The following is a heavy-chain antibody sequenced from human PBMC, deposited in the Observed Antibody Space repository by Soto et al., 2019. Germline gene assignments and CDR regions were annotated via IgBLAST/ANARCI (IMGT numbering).Heavy chain of an antibody. CDR2: INPKSGGT. J-gene: IGHJ6*02. CDR3: ARGDSTDCSNGVCSFFYNHDMDV. CDR1: GSTFTGYY. D-gene: IGHD2-8*01. V-gene: IGHV1-2*04. Sequence: GASVKVSCKASGSTFTGYYIHWVRQAPGQGLEWLGRINPKSGGTSTAQKFQGWVTMTTDTSISTASMEPTRLTSDDTAIYYCARGDSTDCSNGVCSFFYNHDMDVWGQGTTVTVSS.